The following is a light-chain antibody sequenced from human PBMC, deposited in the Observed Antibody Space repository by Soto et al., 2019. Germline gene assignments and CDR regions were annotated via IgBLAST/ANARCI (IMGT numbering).Light chain of an antibody. Sequence: DIVMTQSPDSLAVSLGERATINCKSSQSVLYISNNKNYLAWYQQKPGQPPKLLIYWASTRESGVPDRFSGSGSGRNFTLNISSLQAEDVAIYYCQQYYTTPWTFGQGTKVEIK. J-gene: IGKJ1*01. CDR2: WAS. CDR1: QSVLYISNNKNY. CDR3: QQYYTTPWT. V-gene: IGKV4-1*01.